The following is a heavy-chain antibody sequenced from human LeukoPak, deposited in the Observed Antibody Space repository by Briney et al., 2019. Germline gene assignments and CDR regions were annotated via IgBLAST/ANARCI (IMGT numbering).Heavy chain of an antibody. CDR3: ASYNWNYDMDV. CDR2: INGDGS. Sequence: GGSLRLSCVASGFISSNYWMYWVRQVPGKGLVWVSRINGDGSYGVSVNGRFTISRDNAKSTLYLQMNNLRVEDTAVYYCASYNWNYDMDVWGQGTTVIVSS. J-gene: IGHJ6*02. D-gene: IGHD1-20*01. CDR1: GFISSNYW. V-gene: IGHV3-74*01.